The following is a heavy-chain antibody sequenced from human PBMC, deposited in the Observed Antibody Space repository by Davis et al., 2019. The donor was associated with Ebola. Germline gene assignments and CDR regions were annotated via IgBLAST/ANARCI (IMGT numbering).Heavy chain of an antibody. Sequence: GESLKISCAASGFSFSSHWMTWVRQAPGKGLESVAKINKDGSQKYYVDSVKGRFTISRDNAQNSLYLQMNSLRAEDTAVYYCARDVVPAAICGMDVWGQGTTVTVSS. CDR3: ARDVVPAAICGMDV. CDR2: INKDGSQK. CDR1: GFSFSSHW. V-gene: IGHV3-7*01. D-gene: IGHD2-2*01. J-gene: IGHJ6*02.